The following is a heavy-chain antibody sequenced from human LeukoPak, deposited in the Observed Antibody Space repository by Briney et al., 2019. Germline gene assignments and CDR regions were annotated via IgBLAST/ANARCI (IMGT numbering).Heavy chain of an antibody. V-gene: IGHV4-31*03. D-gene: IGHD2-2*02. J-gene: IGHJ4*02. Sequence: SQTLSLTCTVSGGSISSGGYYWSWIRQHPGKGLEWIGYIYYSGSTYYNPSLKSRVTISVDTSKNQFSLKLSSVTAADTAVYYCARGVPAAIPYNYFGYWGQGTLVTVSS. CDR3: ARGVPAAIPYNYFGY. CDR1: GGSISSGGYY. CDR2: IYYSGST.